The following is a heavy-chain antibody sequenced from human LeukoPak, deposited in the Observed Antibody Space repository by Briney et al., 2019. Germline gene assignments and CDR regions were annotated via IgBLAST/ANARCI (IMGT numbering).Heavy chain of an antibody. CDR1: GFTVSSNY. CDR3: ATAYGDYTLDAFDI. Sequence: PGGSLRLSCAASGFTVSSNYMSWVRQAPGKGLEWVSVIYSGGSTYYADSVKGRFPICRDNSKNSVYLQMNSRRAEDTAVYYCATAYGDYTLDAFDIWGQGTMVTVSS. D-gene: IGHD4-17*01. J-gene: IGHJ3*02. V-gene: IGHV3-66*01. CDR2: IYSGGST.